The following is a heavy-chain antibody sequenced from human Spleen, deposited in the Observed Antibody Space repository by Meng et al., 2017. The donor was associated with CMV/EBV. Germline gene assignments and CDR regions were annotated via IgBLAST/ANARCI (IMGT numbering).Heavy chain of an antibody. CDR2: TNPVLGTT. CDR3: ARGVPIVSTGTKFDY. J-gene: IGHJ4*02. V-gene: IGHV1-69*05. CDR1: GATFSTYA. Sequence: SGATFSTYAFSWMRRAPGQGLEWLGGTNPVLGTTNYAQRFQGRVTITTDESMNTVYMELSSLRPEDTAVYYCARGVPIVSTGTKFDYWGQRTLVTVSS. D-gene: IGHD1-1*01.